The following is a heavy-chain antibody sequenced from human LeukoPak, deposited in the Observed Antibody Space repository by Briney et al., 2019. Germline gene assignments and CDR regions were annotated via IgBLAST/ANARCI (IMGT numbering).Heavy chain of an antibody. V-gene: IGHV4-39*01. Sequence: PSETLSLTCTVSGGSISSSSYYWGWIRQPPGKGLEWIGSIYYSGSTYYNPSLKSRVTISVDTSKNQFSLKLSSVTAADTAVYYCARQGGEQWLVLEHGKIDYWGQGTLVTVSS. D-gene: IGHD6-19*01. J-gene: IGHJ4*02. CDR3: ARQGGEQWLVLEHGKIDY. CDR2: IYYSGST. CDR1: GGSISSSSYY.